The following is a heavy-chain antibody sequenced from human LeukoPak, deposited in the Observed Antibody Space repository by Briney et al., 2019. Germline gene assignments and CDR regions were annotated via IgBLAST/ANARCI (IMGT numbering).Heavy chain of an antibody. D-gene: IGHD6-13*01. V-gene: IGHV4-4*07. CDR2: IYTTATT. CDR3: ATVSDSRSWNYYYYMDV. J-gene: IGHJ6*03. CDR1: DTSISTYY. Sequence: PSETLSLTCSVSDTSISTYYWSWIRQPAGKGLEWIGHIYTTATTNYNPSLKSRVTISVDTSKNQFSLKLSSVTAADTAVYYCATVSDSRSWNYYYYMDVWGKGTTVTISS.